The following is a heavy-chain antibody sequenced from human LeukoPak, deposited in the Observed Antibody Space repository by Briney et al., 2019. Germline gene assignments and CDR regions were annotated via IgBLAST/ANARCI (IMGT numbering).Heavy chain of an antibody. V-gene: IGHV3-30*02. Sequence: GGSLRLSCAASGFTFSSYGMHWVRQAPGKGLEWVAFIRYDGSNKYYADSVKGRFTISRDNSKNTLYLQMNSLRAEDTAVYYCAKDLRGSGAVWSGYYPNWFDPWGQGTLVTVSS. D-gene: IGHD3-3*01. CDR2: IRYDGSNK. CDR1: GFTFSSYG. J-gene: IGHJ5*02. CDR3: AKDLRGSGAVWSGYYPNWFDP.